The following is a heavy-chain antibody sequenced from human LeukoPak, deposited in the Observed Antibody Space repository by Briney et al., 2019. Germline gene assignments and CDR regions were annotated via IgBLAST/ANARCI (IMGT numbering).Heavy chain of an antibody. Sequence: GGSLRLACAASGFTFSHYAMSWVRQAPGKGLEWVSSTSSSSSYKNYADSVKGRFTISRDNAKNSLYLQMNSLRAEDTAVYYCARARYDILTGFTPYYFDYWGQGTLVTVSS. CDR1: GFTFSHYA. CDR2: TSSSSSYK. D-gene: IGHD3-9*01. V-gene: IGHV3-21*01. CDR3: ARARYDILTGFTPYYFDY. J-gene: IGHJ4*02.